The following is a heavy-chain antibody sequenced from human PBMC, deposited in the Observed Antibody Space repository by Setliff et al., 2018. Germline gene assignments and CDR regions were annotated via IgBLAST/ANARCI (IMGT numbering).Heavy chain of an antibody. CDR1: GGSVRFYY. V-gene: IGHV4-59*02. CDR3: ARVALTWDF. CDR2: MYYSGST. D-gene: IGHD7-27*01. Sequence: TSETLSLTCTVSGGSVRFYYFIWIRQPPGKGREWIGYMYYSGSTFYNPSLKSRVTISLETSKNQFSLQLSSVTAADTAVYYGARVALTWDFWGQGTLVTVSS. J-gene: IGHJ4*02.